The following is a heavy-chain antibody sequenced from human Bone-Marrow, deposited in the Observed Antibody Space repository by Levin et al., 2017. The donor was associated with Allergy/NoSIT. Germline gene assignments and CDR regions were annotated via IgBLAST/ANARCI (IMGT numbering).Heavy chain of an antibody. CDR1: GFTFSSYA. Sequence: PGESLKISCAASGFTFSSYAMSWVRQAPGKGLEWVSAISGSGGSTYYADSVKGRFTISRDNSKNTLYLQMNSLRAEDTAVYYCALDSSGGYWGQGTLVTVSS. V-gene: IGHV3-23*01. D-gene: IGHD3-22*01. CDR3: ALDSSGGY. J-gene: IGHJ4*02. CDR2: ISGSGGST.